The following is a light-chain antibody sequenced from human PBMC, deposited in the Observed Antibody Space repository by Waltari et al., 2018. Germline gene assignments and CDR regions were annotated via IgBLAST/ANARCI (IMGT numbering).Light chain of an antibody. V-gene: IGLV4-69*01. J-gene: IGLJ3*02. CDR1: SAHTTYV. Sequence: QVVLTCSPSAYASLGASVQLTCTLSSAHTTYVLARHQHQPEKGPRYLMKDTPDGSHTSRDGIPDRFSGSSSGAERYLTISSLQSEDEADYYCQTWSTTMVFGGGTKLTVL. CDR2: DTPDGSH. CDR3: QTWSTTMV.